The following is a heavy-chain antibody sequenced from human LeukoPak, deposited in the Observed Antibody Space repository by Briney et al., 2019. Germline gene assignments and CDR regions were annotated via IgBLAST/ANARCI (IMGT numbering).Heavy chain of an antibody. CDR2: IYYSGST. CDR3: AGVGWELLRDAFDI. J-gene: IGHJ3*02. V-gene: IGHV4-59*01. D-gene: IGHD1-26*01. CDR1: GGSISSYY. Sequence: PSETLSLTCTVSGGSISSYYWSWIRQPPGKGLEWIGYIYYSGSTNYNPSLKSRVTISVDTSKNQLSLKLSSVTAADTAVYYCAGVGWELLRDAFDIWGQGTMVTVSS.